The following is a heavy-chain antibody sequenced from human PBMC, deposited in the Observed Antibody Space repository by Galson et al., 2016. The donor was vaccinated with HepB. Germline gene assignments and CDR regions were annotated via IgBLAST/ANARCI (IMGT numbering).Heavy chain of an antibody. Sequence: QSGAEVTKPGESLKTSCKASGSTFASYGISWVRQAPGQGLEWMGWISAYNGNTNYAQKLQGRVTMTTDTSTSTAYMELRSLRADDTAVYYCAGDWLVAVFDYWGQGTLVTVSS. J-gene: IGHJ4*02. D-gene: IGHD6-19*01. CDR1: GSTFASYG. CDR2: ISAYNGNT. V-gene: IGHV1-18*01. CDR3: AGDWLVAVFDY.